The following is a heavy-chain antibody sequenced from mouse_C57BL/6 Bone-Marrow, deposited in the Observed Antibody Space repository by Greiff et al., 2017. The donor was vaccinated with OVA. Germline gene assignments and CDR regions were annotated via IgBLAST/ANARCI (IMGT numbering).Heavy chain of an antibody. Sequence: EVKLMESGGGLVKPGGSLKLSCAASGFTFSDYGMHWVRQAPEKGLEWVAYISSGSSTIYYADTVKGRFTISRDNAKNTLFLQMTSLRSEDTAMYYCARGGDGNYVYWGQGTTLTVSS. J-gene: IGHJ2*01. CDR1: GFTFSDYG. V-gene: IGHV5-17*01. CDR2: ISSGSSTI. CDR3: ARGGDGNYVY. D-gene: IGHD2-1*01.